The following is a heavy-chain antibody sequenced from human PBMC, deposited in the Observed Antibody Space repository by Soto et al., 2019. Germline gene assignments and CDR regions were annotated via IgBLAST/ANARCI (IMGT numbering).Heavy chain of an antibody. CDR1: GGSIRRGYH. CDR3: ARATYDSSGSLDY. D-gene: IGHD3-22*01. V-gene: IGHV4-38-2*02. Sequence: SETLSLTCTVSGGSIRRGYHWAWIRQPPGVRLEWVASIFHTGTTYYNPSLTSRVTISVDQSRNQFSLKLTYVTAADTAVYYCARATYDSSGSLDYWGQGTLVT. J-gene: IGHJ4*02. CDR2: IFHTGTT.